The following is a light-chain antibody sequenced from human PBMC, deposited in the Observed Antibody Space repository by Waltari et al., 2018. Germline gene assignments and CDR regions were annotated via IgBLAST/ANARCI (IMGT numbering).Light chain of an antibody. Sequence: QSSLTQPASASASPGHATPSPCTATTSAVGGSNYVSCYQPHPGKPPKLTLFHVSNRPSGVSNRFSGSKSGNSASLTISGLQAEDEADYYCSSYISSSTHDVFGGGTGLTVL. CDR2: HVS. CDR3: SSYISSSTHDV. J-gene: IGLJ2*01. V-gene: IGLV2-14*03. CDR1: TSAVGGSNY.